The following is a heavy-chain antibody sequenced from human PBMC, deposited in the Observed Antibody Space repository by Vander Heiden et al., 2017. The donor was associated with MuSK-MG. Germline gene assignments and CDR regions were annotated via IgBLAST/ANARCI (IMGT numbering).Heavy chain of an antibody. D-gene: IGHD1-7*01. CDR3: AGGTRTLNS. V-gene: IGHV4-39*01. J-gene: IGHJ4*02. CDR2: IYYSGST. Sequence: QLQLQESGPRLVKPSETLSLTCSVSGDSISGSSFYWGWIRQPPGKGLEWIAAIYYSGSTYYSPSLKSRVTISVDTHTNQFSLMLTSVTAADTAIYYCAGGTRTLNSWGQGTLVTVSS. CDR1: GDSISGSSFY.